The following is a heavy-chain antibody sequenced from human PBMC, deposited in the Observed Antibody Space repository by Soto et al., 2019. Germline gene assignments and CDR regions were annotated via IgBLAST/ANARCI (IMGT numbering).Heavy chain of an antibody. V-gene: IGHV1-18*04. CDR1: GYTFSGYS. D-gene: IGHD2-21*01. CDR3: ARDVFCGGAPACPDMDV. Sequence: QVVLEQSGGEVKKPGASVKVSCKASGYTFSGYSITWVRQAPGQGLEGMGRISGYNGNTNYARTLRGRLTLTTDTSTSTVYLELRSLTSDDTAVYYCARDVFCGGAPACPDMDVWGQGTTVTVSS. J-gene: IGHJ6*02. CDR2: ISGYNGNT.